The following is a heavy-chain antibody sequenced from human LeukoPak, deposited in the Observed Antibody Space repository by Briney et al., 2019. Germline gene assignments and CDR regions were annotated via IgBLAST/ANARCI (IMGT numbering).Heavy chain of an antibody. Sequence: PGASVKVSCKAPGYTFTSYGISWVRQAPGQGLEWMGWISAYNGNTNYAQKLQGRVTMTTDTSTSTAYMELRSLRSDDTAVYYCARDLLKPTFLAAAGRPNWFDPWGQGTLVTVSS. CDR3: ARDLLKPTFLAAAGRPNWFDP. D-gene: IGHD6-13*01. CDR1: GYTFTSYG. J-gene: IGHJ5*02. CDR2: ISAYNGNT. V-gene: IGHV1-18*01.